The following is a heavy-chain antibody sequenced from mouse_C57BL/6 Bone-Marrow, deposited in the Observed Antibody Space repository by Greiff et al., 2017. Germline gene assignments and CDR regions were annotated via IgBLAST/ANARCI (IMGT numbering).Heavy chain of an antibody. CDR2: IYPRSGNT. CDR1: GYTFTSYG. J-gene: IGHJ2*01. D-gene: IGHD1-1*01. CDR3: ARWRDYCGSREGYYFDY. Sequence: QVQLQQSGAELARPGASVTLSCKASGYTFTSYGISWVKQRTGQGLEWIGEIYPRSGNTYYNEKFKGQATLTADKSSSTAYMEIRRLTSEDSAVYVCARWRDYCGSREGYYFDYWGQGTTRTVSS. V-gene: IGHV1-81*01.